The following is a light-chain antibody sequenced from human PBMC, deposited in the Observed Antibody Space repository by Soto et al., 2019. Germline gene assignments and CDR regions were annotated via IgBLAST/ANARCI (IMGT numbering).Light chain of an antibody. J-gene: IGKJ4*01. Sequence: EIVLTQSPGTPSLSSGERATLSCRASQSVRSNYLAWYQQKPGQAPRLLIYGASSRATGIPARFGGSGSGKDFTLTISRLEPEDFAVYYCQQYASSPLTFGGGTKVEIK. CDR2: GAS. CDR3: QQYASSPLT. CDR1: QSVRSNY. V-gene: IGKV3-20*01.